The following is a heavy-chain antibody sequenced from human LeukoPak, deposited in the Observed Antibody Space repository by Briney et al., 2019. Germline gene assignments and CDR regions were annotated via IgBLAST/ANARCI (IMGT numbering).Heavy chain of an antibody. CDR3: ARDGGYSSSWYEGYFDY. CDR1: GFTFSSYG. D-gene: IGHD6-13*01. CDR2: IWYDGSNK. J-gene: IGHJ4*02. V-gene: IGHV3-33*08. Sequence: GGSLRLSCAASGFTFSSYGMHWVRQAPGKGLEWVAVIWYDGSNKYYADSVKGRFTISRDNSKNTLYLQMNSLRAEDTAVYYCARDGGYSSSWYEGYFDYWGQGTLVTVSS.